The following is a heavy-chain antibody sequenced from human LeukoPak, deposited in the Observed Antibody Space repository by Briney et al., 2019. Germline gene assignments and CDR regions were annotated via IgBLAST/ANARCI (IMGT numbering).Heavy chain of an antibody. V-gene: IGHV3-23*01. D-gene: IGHD4-17*01. Sequence: PGGSLRLSCAASGFTFSSLAMSWVRRAPGKGLEWVSTIGGDGGDTYYTDSVKGRFTISRDNSRNTLYLQMNSLRAEDTAVYHCAKRLGHTGFDYWGQGTLVTVSS. CDR3: AKRLGHTGFDY. J-gene: IGHJ4*02. CDR2: IGGDGGDT. CDR1: GFTFSSLA.